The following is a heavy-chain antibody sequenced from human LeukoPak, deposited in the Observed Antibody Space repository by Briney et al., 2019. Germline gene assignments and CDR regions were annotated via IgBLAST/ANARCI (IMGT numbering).Heavy chain of an antibody. J-gene: IGHJ4*02. CDR1: GGSISSYY. CDR2: IYYSGST. Sequence: PSETLSHTCTVSGGSISSYYWSWIRQPPGKGLEWIGYIYYSGSTNYNPSLKSRVTISVDTSKNQFSLKLSSVTAADTAVYYCASRDYESSFDYWGQGTLVTVSS. D-gene: IGHD4-17*01. CDR3: ASRDYESSFDY. V-gene: IGHV4-59*01.